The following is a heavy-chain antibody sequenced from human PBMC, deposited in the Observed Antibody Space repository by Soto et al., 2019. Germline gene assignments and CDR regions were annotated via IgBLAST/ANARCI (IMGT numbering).Heavy chain of an antibody. CDR1: GFTFSLYG. CDR3: ATWQGSLNFHS. Sequence: PXGSLSLSCAASGFTFSLYGMHWVRQAPGKGLEWVAAIWDDGRRKDYADSVKDRLFISRDNSKNTLYLQLDSLRPEDTAVYYCATWQGSLNFHSWGQGTLVTVSS. V-gene: IGHV3-33*01. CDR2: IWDDGRRK. J-gene: IGHJ4*02.